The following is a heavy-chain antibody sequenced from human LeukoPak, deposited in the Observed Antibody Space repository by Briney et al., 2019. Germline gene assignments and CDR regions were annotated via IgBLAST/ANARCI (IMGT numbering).Heavy chain of an antibody. V-gene: IGHV4-39*01. CDR1: GGSISSSSYY. D-gene: IGHD3-22*01. Sequence: SETLSLTCTVSGGSISSSSYYWGWIRQPPGKGLEWIGSIYYSGSTYYNPSLKSRVTISVDTSKNQFSLKLSSVTAADTAVYYCARHSYYYDSSGYYGKAGLYYYYYMDVWGKGTTVTISS. CDR3: ARHSYYYDSSGYYGKAGLYYYYYMDV. CDR2: IYYSGST. J-gene: IGHJ6*03.